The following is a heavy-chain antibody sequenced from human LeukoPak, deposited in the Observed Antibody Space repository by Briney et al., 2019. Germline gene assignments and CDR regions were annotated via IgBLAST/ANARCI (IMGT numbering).Heavy chain of an antibody. CDR1: GGSISSYY. V-gene: IGHV4-4*07. CDR3: ARDLTVSYYYYYMDV. J-gene: IGHJ6*03. D-gene: IGHD4-11*01. CDR2: IYTSGST. Sequence: SETLSLTCTVSGGSISSYYWSWIRQPAGKGLEWIGRIYTSGSTNYNPSLKSRVTMSVDTSKNQFSLKLSSVTAADTAVYYCARDLTVSYYYYYMDVWGKGTTVTVSS.